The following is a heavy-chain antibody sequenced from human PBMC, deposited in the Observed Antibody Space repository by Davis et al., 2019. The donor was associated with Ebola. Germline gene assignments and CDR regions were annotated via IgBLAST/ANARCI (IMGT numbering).Heavy chain of an antibody. D-gene: IGHD3-9*01. V-gene: IGHV3-9*01. CDR2: ISWNSGSI. CDR3: ASYSDFDWLFYMDV. Sequence: SLKISCAASGFPFDDYAMHWVRQAPGKGLEWVSGISWNSGSIGYADSVKGRFTISRDNAKNSLYLQMNSLRAEDTAVYYCASYSDFDWLFYMDVWGKGTTVTVSS. J-gene: IGHJ6*04. CDR1: GFPFDDYA.